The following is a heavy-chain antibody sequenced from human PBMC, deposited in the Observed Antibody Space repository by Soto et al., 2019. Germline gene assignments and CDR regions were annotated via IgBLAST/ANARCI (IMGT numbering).Heavy chain of an antibody. CDR1: GGSISSGDYY. Sequence: SETLSLTCTVSGGSISSGDYYWSWIRQPPGKGLEWIGYIYYSGSTYYNPSLKSRVTISVDTSKNQFSLKLSSVTAADTAVYYCARGGVRRCSGGSCYSWFDPWGQGTLVTVSS. CDR2: IYYSGST. CDR3: ARGGVRRCSGGSCYSWFDP. D-gene: IGHD2-15*01. J-gene: IGHJ5*02. V-gene: IGHV4-30-4*01.